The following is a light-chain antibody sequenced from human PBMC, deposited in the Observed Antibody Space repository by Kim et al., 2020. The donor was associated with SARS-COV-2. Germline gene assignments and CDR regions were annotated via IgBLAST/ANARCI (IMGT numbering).Light chain of an antibody. CDR3: GTWDDSLSAVV. V-gene: IGLV1-51*01. CDR1: RSTIVSNV. Sequence: GQKVIIACSGNRSTIVSNVVCRYSRLPGTAPKCVIYDNNKRPSGIPDRFSGSKSGTSATLGITGRQRGEEADYYCGTWDDSLSAVVFGGGTQLTVL. CDR2: DNN. J-gene: IGLJ2*01.